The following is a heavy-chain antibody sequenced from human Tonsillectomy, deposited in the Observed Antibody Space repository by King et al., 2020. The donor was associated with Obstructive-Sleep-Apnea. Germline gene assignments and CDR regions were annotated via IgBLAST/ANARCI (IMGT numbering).Heavy chain of an antibody. D-gene: IGHD3-22*01. Sequence: VQLVESGGGVVQPGRSLRLSCAASGFTFSSYSMHWVRQAPGKGLEWVALISYYGNKKYYAYSVKGRFTISRDNSKSALFLQMNSLRAEDTAVYYCAYFDSSGYYSYFDYWGQGTLVTVSS. CDR3: AYFDSSGYYSYFDY. CDR1: GFTFSSYS. J-gene: IGHJ4*02. V-gene: IGHV3-30-3*01. CDR2: ISYYGNKK.